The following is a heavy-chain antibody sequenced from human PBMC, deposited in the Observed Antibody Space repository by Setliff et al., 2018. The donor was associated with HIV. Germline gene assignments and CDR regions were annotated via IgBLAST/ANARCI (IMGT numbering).Heavy chain of an antibody. V-gene: IGHV4-38-2*01. CDR3: ARHAPGSAYGDAYHFDH. J-gene: IGHJ4*02. D-gene: IGHD4-17*01. Sequence: KPSETLSLTCGVSSYSISSGYYWAWIRQPPGKGLEWIGSIYHSGTTFYNPSLKSRVTISVDTSKNQFSLKLTSVTAADTAVYYCARHAPGSAYGDAYHFDHWGQGTLVTVSS. CDR2: IYHSGTT. CDR1: SYSISSGYY.